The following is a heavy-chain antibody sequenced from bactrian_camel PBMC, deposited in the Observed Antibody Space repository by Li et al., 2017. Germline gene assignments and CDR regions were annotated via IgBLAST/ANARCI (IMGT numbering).Heavy chain of an antibody. CDR1: RTTPSNRYC. D-gene: IGHD6*01. CDR2: IDDDGTV. CDR3: AAYAYVGRMYCGSRRRPSDYTY. J-gene: IGHJ4*01. V-gene: IGHV3S6*01. Sequence: VQLVESGGGSVQAGESLRLSCAVSRTTPSNRYCIAWFRQAPGREREGVASIDDDGTVDYADSVKGRFTISKDNAKNTLYLRMNSLKPEDPAMYYCAAYAYVGRMYCGSRRRPSDYTYWGQGTQVTVS.